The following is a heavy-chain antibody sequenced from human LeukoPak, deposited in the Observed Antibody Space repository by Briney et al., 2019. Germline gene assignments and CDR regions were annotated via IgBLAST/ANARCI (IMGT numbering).Heavy chain of an antibody. CDR1: GASLRNYY. J-gene: IGHJ4*02. V-gene: IGHV4-59*08. Sequence: PSETLSLTCTVSGASLRNYYWSWLRQPPGKGLEWFGYVYYSGSTNYNPSLKSRVTISVDTSKNQFSLKLSSVTAADTAVYYCARHEPPGSPPLEDYFDYWGQGTLVTVSS. CDR3: ARHEPPGSPPLEDYFDY. CDR2: VYYSGST. D-gene: IGHD1-14*01.